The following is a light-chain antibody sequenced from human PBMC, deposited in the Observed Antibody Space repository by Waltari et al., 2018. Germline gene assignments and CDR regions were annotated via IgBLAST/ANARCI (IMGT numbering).Light chain of an antibody. CDR3: QSFDSRLSDGVV. CDR1: SSNLGEGHH. V-gene: IGLV1-40*01. Sequence: QSVLTQPPSVSGTPGQRVTISCTGSSSNLGEGHHGPWYQKIPGTAPKLLIFGNNNRPSGVPDRFSGSKSGTSASLAITGLQAEDEGDYYCQSFDSRLSDGVVFGGGTKVTVL. J-gene: IGLJ2*01. CDR2: GNN.